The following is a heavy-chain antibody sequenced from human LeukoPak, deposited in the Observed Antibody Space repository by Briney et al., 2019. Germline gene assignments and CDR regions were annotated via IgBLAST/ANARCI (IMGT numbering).Heavy chain of an antibody. Sequence: GGSLRLSCAASGFTVSSNYMSWVRQAPGKGLEWVSVIYSGGSTYYADSVKGRFTISRDNSKNTLYLQMNSLRAEDTAFYYCARPYYDSSGPVGYWGQGTLVTVSS. CDR2: IYSGGST. V-gene: IGHV3-66*04. J-gene: IGHJ4*02. CDR1: GFTVSSNY. CDR3: ARPYYDSSGPVGY. D-gene: IGHD3-22*01.